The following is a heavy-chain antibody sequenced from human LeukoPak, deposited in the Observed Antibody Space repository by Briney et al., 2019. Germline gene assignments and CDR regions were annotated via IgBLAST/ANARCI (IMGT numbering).Heavy chain of an antibody. V-gene: IGHV3-23*01. Sequence: GGSLRLSCAASGFTFSNHAMSWVRQAPGKGLEWVSGINGSGGRTYYADSVKGRFTISRDNSQNTLYLQMNSLRAEDTALYYCAKDLGGSTDYWGKGTLVTVSS. J-gene: IGHJ4*02. D-gene: IGHD5-12*01. CDR2: INGSGGRT. CDR1: GFTFSNHA. CDR3: AKDLGGSTDY.